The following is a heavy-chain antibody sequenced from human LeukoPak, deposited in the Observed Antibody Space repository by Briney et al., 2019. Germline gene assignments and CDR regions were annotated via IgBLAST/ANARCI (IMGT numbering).Heavy chain of an antibody. V-gene: IGHV4-59*01. Sequence: SETLSLTCTVSGGSISSYYWSWVREPPGKGEEGVGYMYYSGRTNYNTSLKRRVTISVDPSKHQFSLTLSSVTAADTAVYYCASGPSSGYVDYWGQGTLVTVSS. D-gene: IGHD3-22*01. CDR3: ASGPSSGYVDY. CDR1: GGSISSYY. CDR2: MYYSGRT. J-gene: IGHJ4*02.